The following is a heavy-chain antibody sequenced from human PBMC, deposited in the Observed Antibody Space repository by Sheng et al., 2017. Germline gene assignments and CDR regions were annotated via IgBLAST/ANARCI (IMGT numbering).Heavy chain of an antibody. CDR3: AKLSGGDAYIDWLES. CDR1: GFIFSDYY. Sequence: VRLVDSGGGLVQPGGSLRLSCAASGFIFSDYYMTWIRQTPGKELEWVSHMSSSGNTIYYADSVRGRFTISRDNSRNSLYLQMNGLKAEDTAVYYCAKLSGGDAYIDWLESWGQGTLVTVSS. D-gene: IGHD2-15*01. J-gene: IGHJ5*01. CDR2: MSSSGNTI. V-gene: IGHV3-11*01.